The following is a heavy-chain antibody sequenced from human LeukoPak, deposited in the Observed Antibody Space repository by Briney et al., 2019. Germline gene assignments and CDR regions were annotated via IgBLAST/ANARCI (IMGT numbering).Heavy chain of an antibody. D-gene: IGHD5-12*01. CDR1: GSISSSNW. CDR2: IYSGGST. CDR3: ARATCGSCPFDF. Sequence: PSETLSLTCAVSGGSISSSNWWSWVRQAPGKGLEWVAVIYSGGSTYYADSVKGRFTISRDKSKNTVYLQMNSLRAEDTAVYYCARATCGSCPFDFWGQGTLVTASS. J-gene: IGHJ4*02. V-gene: IGHV3-53*01.